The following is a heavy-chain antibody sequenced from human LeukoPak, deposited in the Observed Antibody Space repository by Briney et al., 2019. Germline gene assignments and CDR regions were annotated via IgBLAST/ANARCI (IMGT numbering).Heavy chain of an antibody. CDR1: GFTFSNAW. Sequence: GGSLRLSCAASGFTFSNAWMTWVRQAPGKGLEWVGRIKSQTDGGTTDYAAPVKGRFTISRDDSKKTLYLQMNSLRAEDTAVYYCARGQGSTFDYWGQGTLVTVSS. CDR3: ARGQGSTFDY. J-gene: IGHJ4*02. V-gene: IGHV3-15*01. D-gene: IGHD6-13*01. CDR2: IKSQTDGGTT.